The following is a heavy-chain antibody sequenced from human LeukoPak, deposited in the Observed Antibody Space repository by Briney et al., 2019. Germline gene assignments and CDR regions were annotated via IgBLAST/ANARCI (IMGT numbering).Heavy chain of an antibody. CDR2: INPSGGST. CDR1: GYTFTSYY. J-gene: IGHJ5*02. D-gene: IGHD3-10*01. CDR3: ARAGGSGSYNNWFDP. Sequence: ASVKVSCTASGYTFTSYYMHWVRQAPGQGLEWMGIINPSGGSTSYAQKFQGRVTMTRDTSTSTVYMELSSLRSEDTAVYYCARAGGSGSYNNWFDPWGQGTLVTVSS. V-gene: IGHV1-46*01.